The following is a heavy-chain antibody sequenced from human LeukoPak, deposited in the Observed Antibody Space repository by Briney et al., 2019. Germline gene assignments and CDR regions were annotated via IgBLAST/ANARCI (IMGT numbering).Heavy chain of an antibody. V-gene: IGHV4-34*01. CDR1: GFTFSSYE. D-gene: IGHD2-2*01. CDR3: ARMVPAALGYFDY. Sequence: GSLRLSCAASGFTFSSYEMNWIRQPPGRGLEWIGEINHSGSTNYNPSLKSRVTISVDTSKNQFSLKLSSVTAADTAVYYCARMVPAALGYFDYWGQGTLVTVSS. J-gene: IGHJ4*02. CDR2: INHSGST.